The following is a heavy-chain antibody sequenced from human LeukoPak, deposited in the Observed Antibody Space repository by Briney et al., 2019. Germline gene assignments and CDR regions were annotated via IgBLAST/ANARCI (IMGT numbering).Heavy chain of an antibody. Sequence: SETLSLTCTVSGGSISSGSYYWSWIRQPAVKELEWIGHIYTSGTSNYNPSLRSRVTISLDTSKNQFSLKLNSVTAADTAVYYCARAQRLDFDWLFPPTLGYFDYWGQGTLVTVSS. CDR1: GGSISSGSYY. J-gene: IGHJ4*02. V-gene: IGHV4-61*09. CDR2: IYTSGTS. D-gene: IGHD3-9*01. CDR3: ARAQRLDFDWLFPPTLGYFDY.